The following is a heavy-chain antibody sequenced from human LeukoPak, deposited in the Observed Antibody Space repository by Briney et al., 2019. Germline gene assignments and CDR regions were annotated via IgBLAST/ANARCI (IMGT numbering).Heavy chain of an antibody. V-gene: IGHV3-23*01. D-gene: IGHD6-19*01. CDR3: ARSRWLDAFDY. CDR2: ISPSGGIT. CDR1: GFTFSSHG. Sequence: PGGSLRLSCAASGFTFSSHGMNWVRQAPGKGLEWVSGISPSGGITYYTDSVKGRFTISRDNAKNTLYLQMNSLRADDTAVYYCARSRWLDAFDYWGQGTLVTVSS. J-gene: IGHJ4*02.